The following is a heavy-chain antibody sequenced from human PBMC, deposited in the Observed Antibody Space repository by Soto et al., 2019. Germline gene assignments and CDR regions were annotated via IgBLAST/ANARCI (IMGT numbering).Heavy chain of an antibody. J-gene: IGHJ5*02. V-gene: IGHV1-3*05. Sequence: QVQLVQSGAEEKKPGASVKVSCKASGYTFSSYAMHWVRQAPGQRLEWMGWINTDNGSTKSSQKFQDRVTITRDSSXXTAYMELSSLRYEDTAVYYCVRDRYDYGSGRLFDPWGQGTLVTVSS. D-gene: IGHD3-10*01. CDR1: GYTFSSYA. CDR2: INTDNGST. CDR3: VRDRYDYGSGRLFDP.